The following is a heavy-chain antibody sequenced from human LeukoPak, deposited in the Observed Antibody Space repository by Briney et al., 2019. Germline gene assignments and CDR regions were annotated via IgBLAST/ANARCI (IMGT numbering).Heavy chain of an antibody. J-gene: IGHJ5*02. CDR2: IYYSGST. D-gene: IGHD3-22*01. Sequence: SETLSLTCTVSGGSISSNFWNWIRQSPGKGLEWFGYIYYSGSTNYNPSLKSRVTIAVDASKNQFSLKLSSVTAADTAVYYCAREFYHESSSYDRGWFAPWGQGTLVIVSS. CDR3: AREFYHESSSYDRGWFAP. V-gene: IGHV4-59*01. CDR1: GGSISSNF.